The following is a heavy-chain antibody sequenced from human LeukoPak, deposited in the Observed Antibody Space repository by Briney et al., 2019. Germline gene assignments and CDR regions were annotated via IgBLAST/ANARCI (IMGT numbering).Heavy chain of an antibody. V-gene: IGHV3-48*03. CDR1: GFTLSTYE. CDR2: ISGSGKTI. D-gene: IGHD5-12*01. Sequence: PGGSLRLSCETSGFTLSTYEINWVRQAPGKGLEWVSYISGSGKTIYYADSVKGRFTISRDNAKNSVYLQMNSLRVEDTAVYYCARGVVAPIRGDYFDYWGQGTLVTVSS. J-gene: IGHJ4*02. CDR3: ARGVVAPIRGDYFDY.